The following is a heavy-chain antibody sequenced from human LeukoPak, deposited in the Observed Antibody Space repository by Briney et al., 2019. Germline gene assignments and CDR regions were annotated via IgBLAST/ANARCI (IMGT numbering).Heavy chain of an antibody. V-gene: IGHV3-66*01. CDR3: ARGPSGYHNI. D-gene: IGHD5-12*01. CDR2: IYSGGST. CDR1: GFSFSGYG. J-gene: IGHJ4*02. Sequence: GGSLRLSCAASGFSFSGYGMNWVRQTPGKGLEWVSLIYSGGSTNYADSVKGRFTISRDSSKNTLYLQMNSLRAEDTAVYYCARGPSGYHNIGGQGTLVTVSS.